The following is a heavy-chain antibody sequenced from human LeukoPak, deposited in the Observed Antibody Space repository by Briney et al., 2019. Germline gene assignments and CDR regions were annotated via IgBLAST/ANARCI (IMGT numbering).Heavy chain of an antibody. V-gene: IGHV3-7*01. CDR1: GFTFSSYW. Sequence: GGSLRLSCAASGFTFSSYWMSWVRQAPGKGLEWVANIKQDGSEKYYVHSVKGRITISRDNAKNSLYLQMNSLRAEDTAVYYCARDRGEYYGDYTDYWGQGTLVTVSS. CDR2: IKQDGSEK. J-gene: IGHJ4*02. D-gene: IGHD4-17*01. CDR3: ARDRGEYYGDYTDY.